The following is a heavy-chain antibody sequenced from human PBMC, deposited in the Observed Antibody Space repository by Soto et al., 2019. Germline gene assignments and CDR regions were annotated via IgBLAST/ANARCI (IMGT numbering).Heavy chain of an antibody. CDR3: AREGSGSCYPKKCSYFDL. D-gene: IGHD2-15*01. CDR1: GDSISSYY. CDR2: IYYSGST. V-gene: IGHV4-59*01. J-gene: IGHJ2*01. Sequence: QVQLQESGPGLVKPSETLSLTCTVSGDSISSYYWSWIRQPPGKGLEWIGYIYYSGSTNYNPSLKSRVTISVDTSKNQFSLQLSSVTAADTAMYYCAREGSGSCYPKKCSYFDLWGRGTLVTVSS.